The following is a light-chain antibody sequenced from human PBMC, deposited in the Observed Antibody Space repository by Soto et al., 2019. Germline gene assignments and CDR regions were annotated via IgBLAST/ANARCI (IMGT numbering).Light chain of an antibody. CDR1: QTISNW. V-gene: IGKV1-5*03. CDR3: QQYNSYSQT. CDR2: KAS. Sequence: IQMTQSPSTLSASVGDRVTITCRASQTISNWLAWYQQKPGKAPKLLIYKASTLESGVPSRFRGSGSGTEFTLTISSLQPEDFATYYCQQYNSYSQTFGQGTKVEIK. J-gene: IGKJ1*01.